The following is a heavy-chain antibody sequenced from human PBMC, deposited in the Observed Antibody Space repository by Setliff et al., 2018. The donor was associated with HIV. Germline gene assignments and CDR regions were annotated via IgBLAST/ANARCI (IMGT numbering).Heavy chain of an antibody. J-gene: IGHJ4*02. CDR2: IYSTGST. CDR1: GASITSHY. Sequence: PSETLSLTCTVSGASITSHYWSWSRQSPGRELEWIGYIYSTGSTNYNPSLQSRVSSSMDGSKNKFSLKVTSVTSADTAVYYCAKAAGFYGDYTFDYWGQGRQVTVAS. CDR3: AKAAGFYGDYTFDY. V-gene: IGHV4-59*11. D-gene: IGHD4-17*01.